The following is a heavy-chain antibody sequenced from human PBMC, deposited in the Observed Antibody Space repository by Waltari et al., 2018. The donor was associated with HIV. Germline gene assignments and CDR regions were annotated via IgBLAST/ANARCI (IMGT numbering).Heavy chain of an antibody. V-gene: IGHV3-7*01. CDR1: GFIFSNYC. J-gene: IGHJ4*02. D-gene: IGHD2-2*01. CDR3: ARVYSSTTGRALDY. Sequence: EVQLVESGGGLVQPGGSLRLSCVGSGFIFSNYCMTWVRQAPGKCMEWGSNIKQDGRDKNYVDSVAGRFGISRNNSNNSLYLQLTFFRDDDTADYYWARVYSSTTGRALDYWGQGALGTVAS. CDR2: IKQDGRDK.